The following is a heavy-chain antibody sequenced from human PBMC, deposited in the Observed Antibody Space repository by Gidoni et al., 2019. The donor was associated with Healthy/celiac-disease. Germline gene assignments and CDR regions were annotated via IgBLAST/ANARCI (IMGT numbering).Heavy chain of an antibody. CDR1: GGSISSSSYY. D-gene: IGHD3-3*01. CDR2: IYYSGST. V-gene: IGHV4-39*01. J-gene: IGHJ6*03. Sequence: QLQLQESGPGLVKPSETLSLTCTVSGGSISSSSYYWGWIRQPPGKGLEWIGSIYYSGSTYYNPSLKSRVTISVDTSKNQFSLKLSSVTAADTAVYYCARVVQRRVVIIPVFSWDYMDVWGKGTTVTVSS. CDR3: ARVVQRRVVIIPVFSWDYMDV.